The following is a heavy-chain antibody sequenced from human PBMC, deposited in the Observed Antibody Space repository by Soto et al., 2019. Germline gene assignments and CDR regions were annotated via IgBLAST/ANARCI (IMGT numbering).Heavy chain of an antibody. D-gene: IGHD3-22*01. CDR3: TRSWLSGLGGMDV. J-gene: IGHJ6*02. V-gene: IGHV3-72*01. CDR2: TRNKDHSYTT. CDR1: GFTFSDHY. Sequence: EVQLVESGGGLVQPGGSLRLSCAASGFTFSDHYMDWVRQAPGKGLEWVGRTRNKDHSYTTEYAASVKGRFAISRDDSKSSLYQQMNSLKSEDTAVYYCTRSWLSGLGGMDVWGQGTTVTVS.